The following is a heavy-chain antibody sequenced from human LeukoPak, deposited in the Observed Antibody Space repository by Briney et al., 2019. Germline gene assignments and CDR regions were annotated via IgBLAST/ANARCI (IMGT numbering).Heavy chain of an antibody. D-gene: IGHD5-12*01. V-gene: IGHV3-23*01. Sequence: GGSLRLSCAASGFTFTNYGMSWVRQAPGKGLEWVAGIRGNGDRTFYAESVKGRFTISRDNAKNTLYLQMNSLRAEDTAVYYCARGVRGYSGYDYFDYWGQGTLVTVSS. CDR1: GFTFTNYG. CDR2: IRGNGDRT. CDR3: ARGVRGYSGYDYFDY. J-gene: IGHJ4*02.